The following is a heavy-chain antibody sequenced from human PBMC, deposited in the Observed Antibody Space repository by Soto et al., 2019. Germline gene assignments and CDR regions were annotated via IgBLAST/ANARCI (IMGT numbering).Heavy chain of an antibody. Sequence: GGSLRLSCAASGFTFSSYAMHWVLQAPGKGLEWVAVISYDGSNKYYADSVKGRFTISRDNSKNTLYLQMNSLRAEDTAVYYCARDGDYDFPYYYGMDVWGQGTTVTVSS. CDR1: GFTFSSYA. CDR3: ARDGDYDFPYYYGMDV. V-gene: IGHV3-30-3*01. J-gene: IGHJ6*02. D-gene: IGHD3-3*01. CDR2: ISYDGSNK.